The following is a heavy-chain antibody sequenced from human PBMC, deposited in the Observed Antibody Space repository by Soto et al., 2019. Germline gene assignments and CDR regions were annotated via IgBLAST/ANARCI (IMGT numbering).Heavy chain of an antibody. CDR1: GYTFTGYY. V-gene: IGHV1-2*04. CDR2: INPNSGGT. D-gene: IGHD2-2*01. CDR3: ARGGTLVVVPAAIHWYFDL. J-gene: IGHJ2*01. Sequence: QVQLVQSGAEVKKPGASVKVCCKASGYTFTGYYMHWVRQAPGQGLEWVGWINPNSGGTNYAQKCQGWVTMRRDTSISTAYMELSRLRSDDTAVYYCARGGTLVVVPAAIHWYFDLWGRGTLVTVSS.